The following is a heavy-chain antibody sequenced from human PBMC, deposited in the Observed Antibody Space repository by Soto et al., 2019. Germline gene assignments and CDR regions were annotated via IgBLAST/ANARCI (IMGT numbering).Heavy chain of an antibody. CDR3: ARPARRCIGGSCYSRHYYYSGMDV. V-gene: IGHV5-10-1*01. Sequence: ESVNMSCKGSGYSFTRYWISWVRQIPGKGLEWMGRIDPGDSYTNYSPSFQGHVTISADKSISTAYLQWSSLKASDTAMYYCARPARRCIGGSCYSRHYYYSGMDVWGQGTTVTVSS. J-gene: IGHJ6*02. D-gene: IGHD2-15*01. CDR2: IDPGDSYT. CDR1: GYSFTRYW.